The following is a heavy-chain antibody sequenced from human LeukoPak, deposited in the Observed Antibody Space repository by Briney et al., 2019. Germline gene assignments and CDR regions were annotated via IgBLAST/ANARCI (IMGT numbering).Heavy chain of an antibody. D-gene: IGHD1-14*01. CDR2: VSYDESSI. J-gene: IGHJ4*02. Sequence: GGSLRLSCAASGFTFSTYGMHWVRQAPGKGLEWVAVVSYDESSIYYADSVKGRFTISRDNSKDTVFLHMNSLRSDDTAVYYCTKAQLPRHEPGNFYFDYWGQGILVTVSS. CDR3: TKAQLPRHEPGNFYFDY. V-gene: IGHV3-30*18. CDR1: GFTFSTYG.